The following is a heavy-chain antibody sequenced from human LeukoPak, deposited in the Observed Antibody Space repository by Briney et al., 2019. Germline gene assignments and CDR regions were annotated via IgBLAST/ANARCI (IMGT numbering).Heavy chain of an antibody. CDR3: ARQYCSGGSCYWYFDL. V-gene: IGHV4-59*01. Sequence: SETLSLTCTVSGGSISSYYWSWIRQPQGPGLEWIGYIYYSGSTNYNPSLKSRVTISVDTSKNQFSLKLSSVTAADTAVYYCARQYCSGGSCYWYFDLWGRGTLVTVSS. CDR2: IYYSGST. D-gene: IGHD2-15*01. J-gene: IGHJ2*01. CDR1: GGSISSYY.